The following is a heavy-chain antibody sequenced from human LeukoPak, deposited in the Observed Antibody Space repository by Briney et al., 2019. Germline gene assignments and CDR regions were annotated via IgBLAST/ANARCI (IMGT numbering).Heavy chain of an antibody. V-gene: IGHV3-9*01. CDR1: GFTFSNYG. CDR3: AKDLGPGSMATSPGFDY. D-gene: IGHD5-24*01. J-gene: IGHJ4*02. Sequence: GTSLRLSCAVSGFTFSNYGMHWVRQAPGKGLEWVSGISWNSGSIGYADSVKGRFTISRDNAKTSLYLQMNSLRAEDTALYYCAKDLGPGSMATSPGFDYWGQGTLVTVSS. CDR2: ISWNSGSI.